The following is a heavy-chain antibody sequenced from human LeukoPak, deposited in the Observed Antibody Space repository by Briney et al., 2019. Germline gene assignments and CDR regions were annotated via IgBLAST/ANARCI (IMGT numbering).Heavy chain of an antibody. CDR2: IYPGDSET. J-gene: IGHJ4*02. D-gene: IGHD4-17*01. CDR3: ARALRTGQGDYVPVL. Sequence: GESLKISCKASGYRFSNYWIGWVRQMPGKGLEWMKIIYPGDSETRYSPSFQGQVTISADKSIGTMYLQWSSLKASDTAMYYCARALRTGQGDYVPVLWGQGTLVIVSS. CDR1: GYRFSNYW. V-gene: IGHV5-51*01.